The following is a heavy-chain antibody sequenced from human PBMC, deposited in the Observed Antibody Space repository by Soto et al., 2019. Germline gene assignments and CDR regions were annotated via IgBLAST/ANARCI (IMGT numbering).Heavy chain of an antibody. CDR2: IYHSGST. CDR3: AREIQGGDSSSSDWFDP. Sequence: QVQLQESGPGLVKPSGTLSLTCAVSSGSISSSNWWSWVRQPPGKGLEWIGEIYHSGSTNYNPSLKSRVTKSVDKSKNQFSLKLSSVTAADTAVYYCAREIQGGDSSSSDWFDPWGQGTLVTVSS. CDR1: SGSISSSNW. D-gene: IGHD6-6*01. V-gene: IGHV4-4*02. J-gene: IGHJ5*02.